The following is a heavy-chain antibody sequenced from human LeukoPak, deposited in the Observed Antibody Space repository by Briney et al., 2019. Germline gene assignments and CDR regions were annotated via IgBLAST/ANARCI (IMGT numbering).Heavy chain of an antibody. V-gene: IGHV3-13*01. J-gene: IGHJ2*01. D-gene: IGHD1-1*01. CDR1: GFTFSSYD. Sequence: GGSLRLSCAASGFTFSSYDMHWVRQATGKGLEWVSAIGTAGDTYYPGSVKGRFTISRENAKNSLYLQMNSLRAGDTAVYYCARAGYPGYFDLWGRGTLVTVSS. CDR2: IGTAGDT. CDR3: ARAGYPGYFDL.